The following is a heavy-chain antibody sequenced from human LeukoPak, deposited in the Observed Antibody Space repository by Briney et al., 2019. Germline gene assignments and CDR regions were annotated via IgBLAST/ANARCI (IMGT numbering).Heavy chain of an antibody. CDR2: MNPNSGNT. V-gene: IGHV1-8*01. Sequence: GASVKVSCKASGYSFTSYDINWVRQATGQGLEWMGWMNPNSGNTGYAQKFQGRVTMTRNTSISTAYLELSSLRSEDTAVYYCAYMNTARHDAFDIWGQGTMVTVSS. J-gene: IGHJ3*02. D-gene: IGHD1/OR15-1a*01. CDR1: GYSFTSYD. CDR3: AYMNTARHDAFDI.